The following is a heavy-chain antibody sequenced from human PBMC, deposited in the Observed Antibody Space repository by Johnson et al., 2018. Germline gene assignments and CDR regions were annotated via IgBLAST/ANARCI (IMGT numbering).Heavy chain of an antibody. V-gene: IGHV5-51*03. CDR3: ARRQLWQQLYDAFDI. CDR1: GYSFTSYW. D-gene: IGHD6-13*01. CDR2: IYPGDSDT. J-gene: IGHJ3*02. Sequence: VQLVQSGAEEKKPGESLKISCKGSGYSFTSYWIGWVRQMPGKGLEWMGIIYPGDSDTRYSPSFQGQVTISADKSISTAYLQWSSQKASDTAMYYCARRQLWQQLYDAFDIWGQGTMVTVSS.